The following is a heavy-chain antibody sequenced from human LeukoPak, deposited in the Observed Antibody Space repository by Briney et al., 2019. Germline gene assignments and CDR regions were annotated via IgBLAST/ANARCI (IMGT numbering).Heavy chain of an antibody. CDR1: GFTFSSYA. Sequence: GGSLRLSCAASGFTFSSYAMHWVRQAPGKGLEWVAVISYDGSNKYYVDSVKGRFTISRDNSKNTLYLQMNSLRAEDTAVYYCAREGVGPRAFDIWGQGTMVTVSS. CDR3: AREGVGPRAFDI. CDR2: ISYDGSNK. V-gene: IGHV3-30-3*01. D-gene: IGHD3-3*01. J-gene: IGHJ3*02.